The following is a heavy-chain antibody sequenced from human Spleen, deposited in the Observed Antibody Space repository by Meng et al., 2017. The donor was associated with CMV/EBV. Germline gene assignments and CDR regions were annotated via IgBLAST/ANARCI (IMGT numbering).Heavy chain of an antibody. Sequence: YTFTSYYVHWVRQAPGQGLEWMGIINPSGGSTSYAQKFQGRVTMTRDTSTSTVYMELSSLRSEDTAVYYCARGLTTVTTDYYYGMDVWGQGTTVTAP. CDR2: INPSGGST. CDR1: YTFTSYY. D-gene: IGHD4-17*01. J-gene: IGHJ6*02. V-gene: IGHV1-46*01. CDR3: ARGLTTVTTDYYYGMDV.